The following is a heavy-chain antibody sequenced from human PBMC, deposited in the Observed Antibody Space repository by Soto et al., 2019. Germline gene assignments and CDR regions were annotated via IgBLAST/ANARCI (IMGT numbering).Heavy chain of an antibody. CDR3: ARLAEVGATTSDY. CDR1: GYTLTGYV. J-gene: IGHJ4*02. V-gene: IGHV1-18*01. CDR2: ISADKGNT. Sequence: ASVKVSCKASGYTLTGYVISWVRRAPGQGREWMGWISADKGNTNYAQKRQGRVTMTTDTSTSTAYMELRSLRSDDTAVYYCARLAEVGATTSDYWGQGTLVTVSS. D-gene: IGHD1-26*01.